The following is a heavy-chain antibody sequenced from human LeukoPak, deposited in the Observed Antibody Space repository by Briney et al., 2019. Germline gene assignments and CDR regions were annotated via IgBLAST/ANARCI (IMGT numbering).Heavy chain of an antibody. CDR3: ARDSPVRYFDWSLPEGDHYYGMDV. CDR2: ISAYNGNT. D-gene: IGHD3-9*01. V-gene: IGHV1-18*04. CDR1: GYTFTSYG. Sequence: ASVKVSCKASGYTFTSYGITWGRQAPGQGLEWMGWISAYNGNTNYAQNLQGRVTMTTDTSTSTAYMELRSLRSDDTAVYYCARDSPVRYFDWSLPEGDHYYGMDVWGKGTTVTVSS. J-gene: IGHJ6*04.